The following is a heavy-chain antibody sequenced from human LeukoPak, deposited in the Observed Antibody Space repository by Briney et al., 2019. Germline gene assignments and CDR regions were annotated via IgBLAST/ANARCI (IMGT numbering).Heavy chain of an antibody. CDR2: INHSGST. Sequence: SETLSLTCAVYGGSFSGYYWSWIRQPPGKGLEWIGEINHSGSTNYNPSLKSRVTISVDTSKNQFSLKLSSVTAADTAVYYCARGSEDTAMVTLEPRLDYWGQGTLVTVSS. CDR3: ARGSEDTAMVTLEPRLDY. CDR1: GGSFSGYY. V-gene: IGHV4-34*01. D-gene: IGHD5-18*01. J-gene: IGHJ4*02.